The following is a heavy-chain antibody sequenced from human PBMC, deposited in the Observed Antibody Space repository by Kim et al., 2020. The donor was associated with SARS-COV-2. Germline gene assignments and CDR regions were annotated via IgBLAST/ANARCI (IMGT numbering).Heavy chain of an antibody. Sequence: GGSLSLSCAASGFTFSHVWLNWVRQAPGKGLEWVGRIKSKTDGGTIDYAAPVKGRFTISRDDSKNTLYLQMNSLRTEDTAVYYCSTGLTMVRGVINTVASDYWGQGTLVTVSS. J-gene: IGHJ4*02. D-gene: IGHD3-10*01. CDR1: GFTFSHVW. CDR2: IKSKTDGGTI. V-gene: IGHV3-15*01. CDR3: STGLTMVRGVINTVASDY.